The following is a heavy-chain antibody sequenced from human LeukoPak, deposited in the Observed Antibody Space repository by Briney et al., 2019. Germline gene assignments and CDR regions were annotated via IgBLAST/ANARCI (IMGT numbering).Heavy chain of an antibody. J-gene: IGHJ4*02. Sequence: GGSLRLSCAASGFTFNNYWLHWVRQVPGKGLMWVSRINGDGNNVNYADSVKGRFTISRDNAENSLYLQMNSLRAEDTAVYFCAKERVSDLDYWGQGTLVTVSS. CDR2: INGDGNNV. CDR3: AKERVSDLDY. CDR1: GFTFNNYW. V-gene: IGHV3-74*01.